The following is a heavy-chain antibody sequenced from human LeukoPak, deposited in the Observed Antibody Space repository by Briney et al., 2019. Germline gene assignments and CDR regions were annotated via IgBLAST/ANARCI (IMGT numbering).Heavy chain of an antibody. CDR1: GFTFSDYY. CDR3: ARSYSGSNSFDY. CDR2: NSSSGSTI. D-gene: IGHD1-26*01. J-gene: IGHJ4*02. Sequence: GGSLRLSCAASGFTFSDYYMSWVRQAPGKGLEWVSYNSSSGSTIYYADSVKGRFTISRDNAKNSLYLQMNSLRAEDTAVYYCARSYSGSNSFDYWGQGTLVTVSS. V-gene: IGHV3-11*04.